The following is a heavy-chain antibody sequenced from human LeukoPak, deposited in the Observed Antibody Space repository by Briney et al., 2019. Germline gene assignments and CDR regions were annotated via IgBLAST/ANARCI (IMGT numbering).Heavy chain of an antibody. Sequence: GGSLRLSCAASGFTFSSDSMNWVREAPGKGLEWVSSISSSSSYIYYADSVKGRFTIPRDNAKNSLYLQMNSLRAEDTAVYYCARDRWYYYDSSGYYGDAFDIWGQGTMVTVSS. J-gene: IGHJ3*02. V-gene: IGHV3-21*01. CDR1: GFTFSSDS. CDR2: ISSSSSYI. D-gene: IGHD3-22*01. CDR3: ARDRWYYYDSSGYYGDAFDI.